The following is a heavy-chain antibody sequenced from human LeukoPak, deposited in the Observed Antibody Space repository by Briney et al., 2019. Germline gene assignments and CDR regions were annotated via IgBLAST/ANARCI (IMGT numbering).Heavy chain of an antibody. D-gene: IGHD3-10*01. J-gene: IGHJ3*02. CDR1: GGSFSGYY. CDR2: IYYSGST. Sequence: SETLSLTCAVYGGSFSGYYWGWIRQPPGKGLEWIGSIYYSGSTYYNPSLKSRVTISVDTSKNQFSLKLSSVTAADTAVYYCARRLSSELANDAFDIWGQGTMVTVSS. V-gene: IGHV4-39*01. CDR3: ARRLSSELANDAFDI.